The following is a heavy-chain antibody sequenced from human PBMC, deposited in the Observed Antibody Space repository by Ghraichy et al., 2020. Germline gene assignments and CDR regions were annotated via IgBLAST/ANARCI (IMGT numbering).Heavy chain of an antibody. J-gene: IGHJ4*02. CDR1: GFTFSTYV. D-gene: IGHD3-22*01. CDR2: ISYDENKK. Sequence: GESLNISCTASGFTFSTYVLHWVRQAPGKGMEWVAVISYDENKKSYADSVKGRFTISRDNSKNTLYLQMDSLRSEDTAVYYCARDLRPYDSSAYYSYGGQGTLVTVSS. CDR3: ARDLRPYDSSAYYSY. V-gene: IGHV3-30*04.